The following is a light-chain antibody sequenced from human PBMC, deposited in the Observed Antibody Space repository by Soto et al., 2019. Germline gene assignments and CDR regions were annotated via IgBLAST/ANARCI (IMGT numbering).Light chain of an antibody. V-gene: IGKV4-1*01. CDR2: STS. CDR1: QSLLSSADNKNY. Sequence: DVVMTQSPDSLAVSLGERATIDCKSSQSLLSSADNKNYLAWFRQKPGQPPKLLIHSTSTRESGVPDRIAGSGSGPDFTLTISSLQAEDVAVYYCQQYYGRQITFGQGTRMEIK. J-gene: IGKJ5*01. CDR3: QQYYGRQIT.